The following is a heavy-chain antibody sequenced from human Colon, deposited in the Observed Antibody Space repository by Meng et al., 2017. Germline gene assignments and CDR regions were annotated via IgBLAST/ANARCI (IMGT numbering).Heavy chain of an antibody. J-gene: IGHJ6*02. Sequence: SQTLSLTCAVYGGSFSGYYWSWIRQPPGKGLEWIGEINHSGSTNYNPSLKSRVTISVGTSKNQFSLQLSSVTAADTAVYYCARGSSSSSWYASYYYYGLDVWGQGATVTSP. CDR3: ARGSSSSSWYASYYYYGLDV. CDR1: GGSFSGYY. CDR2: INHSGST. V-gene: IGHV4-34*01. D-gene: IGHD6-13*01.